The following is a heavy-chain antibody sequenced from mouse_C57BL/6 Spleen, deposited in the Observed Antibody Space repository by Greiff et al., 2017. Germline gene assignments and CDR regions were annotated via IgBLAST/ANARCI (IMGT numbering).Heavy chain of an antibody. CDR1: GYAFSSSW. CDR3: ARGNDGYY. Sequence: VQLQQSGPELVKPGASVKISCKASGYAFSSSWMNWVKQRPGKGLEWIGRIYPGDGDTNYNGKFKGKATLTADKSSSTASMQLSSLASEYSAVYFCARGNDGYYWGQGTTLTVSS. CDR2: IYPGDGDT. J-gene: IGHJ2*01. D-gene: IGHD2-3*01. V-gene: IGHV1-82*01.